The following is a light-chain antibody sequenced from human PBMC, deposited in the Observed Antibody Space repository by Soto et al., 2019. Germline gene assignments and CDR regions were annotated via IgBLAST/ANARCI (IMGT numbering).Light chain of an antibody. V-gene: IGLV2-14*03. J-gene: IGLJ1*01. Sequence: QSALTQPASVSGSPGQSITISCTGTSNDVGGHDYVSWYQQHPGKAPKLVIYDVLSRPSGVSDRFSGSKSGHTASLTISGLRPEDEADYYCASYTGSSTLVFGTGTKVTVL. CDR1: SNDVGGHDY. CDR3: ASYTGSSTLV. CDR2: DVL.